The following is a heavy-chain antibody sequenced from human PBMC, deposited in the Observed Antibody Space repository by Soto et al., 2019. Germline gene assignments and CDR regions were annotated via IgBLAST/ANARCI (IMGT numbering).Heavy chain of an antibody. J-gene: IGHJ4*02. Sequence: ASGKVSCKASGYTFTSYGISWVRQAPGQGLEWMGWISAYNGNTNYAQKLQGRVTVTTDTSTSTAYMELRSLRSDDTAVYSCARDTYCDTSGYCPIFDYWGQGTLVTVSS. CDR3: ARDTYCDTSGYCPIFDY. D-gene: IGHD3-22*01. V-gene: IGHV1-18*01. CDR1: GYTFTSYG. CDR2: ISAYNGNT.